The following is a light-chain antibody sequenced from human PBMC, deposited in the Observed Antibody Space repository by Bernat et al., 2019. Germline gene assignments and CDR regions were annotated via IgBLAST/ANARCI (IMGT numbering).Light chain of an antibody. J-gene: IGKJ4*01. CDR1: QSLLHSNGYNY. CDR3: MQALQTSVT. Sequence: DIVMTQSPLSLPVTPGEPASISCRSSQSLLHSNGYNYLDWYLQKPGQSPQLLNYLGSNLASGVPDRFSGSGSGTDFTLKISRVEAGDVGVYYCMQALQTSVTVGGGTKVEIK. V-gene: IGKV2-28*01. CDR2: LGS.